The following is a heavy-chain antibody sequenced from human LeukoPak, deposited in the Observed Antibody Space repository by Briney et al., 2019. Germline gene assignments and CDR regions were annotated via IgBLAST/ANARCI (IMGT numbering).Heavy chain of an antibody. CDR2: ILYPGRR. J-gene: IGHJ2*01. CDR3: ARNVRQDWGWQYFDL. Sequence: SETLSLTCTVSGGSINSYCCSWIRQPPGKGLGWIGYILYPGRRNYNPSLKSRVTMSVATSPVSLRLSSVTAADTAVYYCARNVRQDWGWQYFDLWGRGTLVTVSS. D-gene: IGHD7-27*01. V-gene: IGHV4-59*08. CDR1: GGSINSYC.